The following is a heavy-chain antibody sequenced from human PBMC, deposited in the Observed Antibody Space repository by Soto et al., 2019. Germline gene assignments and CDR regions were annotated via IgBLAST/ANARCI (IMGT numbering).Heavy chain of an antibody. D-gene: IGHD1-26*01. Sequence: RASVEVSCKASGYSFHNYGIIWVRQAPGQGLEWMGWISGQIAKTNFAQKFQGRVSMTTDTSTNTAYMELSSLRSDDTAIYYCARGPPSGSFSLTPRFWGQGSVVTVSS. J-gene: IGHJ4*02. CDR2: ISGQIAKT. CDR1: GYSFHNYG. V-gene: IGHV1-18*04. CDR3: ARGPPSGSFSLTPRF.